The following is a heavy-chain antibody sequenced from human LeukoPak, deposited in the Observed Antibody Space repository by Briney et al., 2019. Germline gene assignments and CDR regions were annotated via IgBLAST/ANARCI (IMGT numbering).Heavy chain of an antibody. CDR1: GGTFSSYA. CDR3: ARGGARGIAAAGTFDY. D-gene: IGHD6-13*01. Sequence: SVKVSCKASGGTFSSYAISWVRQAPGQGLEWMGGIIPIFGTANYAQKFQGRVTITADESTSTAYMELSSLRSEDTAVYYCARGGARGIAAAGTFDYWAQEPLVPVPS. CDR2: IIPIFGTA. J-gene: IGHJ4*02. V-gene: IGHV1-69*13.